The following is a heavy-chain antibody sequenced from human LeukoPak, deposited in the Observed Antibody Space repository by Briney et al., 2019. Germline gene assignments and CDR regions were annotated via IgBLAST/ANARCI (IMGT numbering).Heavy chain of an antibody. J-gene: IGHJ1*01. D-gene: IGHD4-17*01. CDR2: IYTSGST. CDR1: GGSISSGSYY. CDR3: ASVYGDYAEYSQH. Sequence: SQTLSLTCTVSGGSISSGSYYWSWIRQPAGKGLEWIGRIYTSGSTNYNPSLKSRVTISVDTSKNQFSLKLSSVTAADTAVYYCASVYGDYAEYSQHWGQGTLVTVSS. V-gene: IGHV4-61*02.